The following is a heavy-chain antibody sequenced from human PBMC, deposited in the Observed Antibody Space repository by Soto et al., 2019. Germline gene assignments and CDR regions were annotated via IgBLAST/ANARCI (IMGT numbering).Heavy chain of an antibody. CDR1: GGSFSGYY. J-gene: IGHJ1*01. CDR2: ICHGGGT. V-gene: IGHV4-34*01. Sequence: SETLSLTCAVSGGSFSGYYWSWIRQPPGERLEWVGEICHGGGTNYNPSLKSRVTFSMDPSKNQFSLKLNSVMAADTAVYYCAGYSNSWSKYVKHWGRGSLVTVSS. CDR3: AGYSNSWSKYVKH. D-gene: IGHD6-13*01.